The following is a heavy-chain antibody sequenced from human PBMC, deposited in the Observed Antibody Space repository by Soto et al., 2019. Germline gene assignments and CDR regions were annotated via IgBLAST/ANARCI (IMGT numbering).Heavy chain of an antibody. CDR1: GFTFSSYA. V-gene: IGHV3-23*01. Sequence: EVQLLESGGGLVQPGGSLRLSCAASGFTFSSYAMSWVRQTPGKGLEWVSAISGSGGSTYYADSVKGRFTISRDNSKNTLYLQMNSLRAEDTAVYYCAKHYYSSGWYSVYWGQGTLVTVSS. D-gene: IGHD6-19*01. CDR3: AKHYYSSGWYSVY. J-gene: IGHJ4*02. CDR2: ISGSGGST.